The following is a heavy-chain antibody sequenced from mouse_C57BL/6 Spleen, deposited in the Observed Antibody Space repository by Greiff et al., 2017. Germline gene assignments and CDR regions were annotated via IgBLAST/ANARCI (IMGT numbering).Heavy chain of an antibody. CDR3: ARSPLDD. Sequence: EVHLVESEGGLVQPGSSMKLSCTASGFTFSDYYMAWVRQVPETGLEWVANINYDGSSTYYLDSLKRRFFLSRDNAKNILYLHMSSLKSEDTATYYCARSPLDDWGQGTSGTVSS. CDR2: INYDGSST. V-gene: IGHV5-16*01. CDR1: GFTFSDYY. J-gene: IGHJ4*01.